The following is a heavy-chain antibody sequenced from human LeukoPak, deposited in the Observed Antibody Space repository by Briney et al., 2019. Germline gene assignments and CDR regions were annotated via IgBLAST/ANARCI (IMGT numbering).Heavy chain of an antibody. CDR1: GFTFSSYA. D-gene: IGHD3-22*01. CDR2: ISGSGGST. Sequence: GGSLGLSCAASGFTFSSYAMSWVRQAPGKGLEWVSAISGSGGSTYYADSVKGRFTISRDNSKNTLYLQMNSLRAEDTAVYYCAKGAFVNYYDSSGPGYYWGQGTLVTVSS. J-gene: IGHJ4*02. V-gene: IGHV3-23*01. CDR3: AKGAFVNYYDSSGPGYY.